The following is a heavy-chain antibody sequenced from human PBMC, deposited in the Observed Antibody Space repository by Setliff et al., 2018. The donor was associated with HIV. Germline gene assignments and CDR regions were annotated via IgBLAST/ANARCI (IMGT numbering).Heavy chain of an antibody. CDR2: IRSKSIGGTT. V-gene: IGHV3-49*04. CDR3: TRDRRDTDHYYRSYVYDI. D-gene: IGHD3-16*02. CDR1: GFSFDDYA. Sequence: PGGSLRLSCTASGFSFDDYALTWVRQAPGKGLEWVGFIRSKSIGGTTDYGASVKGRFTISRDDSKTIAYLQMNSLTTEDTAVYFCTRDRRDTDHYYRSYVYDIWGQGTMVTVSS. J-gene: IGHJ3*02.